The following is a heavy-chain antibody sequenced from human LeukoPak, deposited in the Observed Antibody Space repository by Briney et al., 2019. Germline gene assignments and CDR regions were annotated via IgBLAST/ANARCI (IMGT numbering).Heavy chain of an antibody. J-gene: IGHJ4*02. D-gene: IGHD4-17*01. CDR2: ISGSGGST. CDR3: AKTETTVTTFSHFDY. Sequence: GSLRLSCAASGFTFSSYAMSWVRQAPGKGLEWVSAISGSGGSTYYADSVKGRFTISRDNSKNTLYLQMNSLRAEDTAIYYCAKTETTVTTFSHFDYWGQGTLVTVSS. V-gene: IGHV3-23*01. CDR1: GFTFSSYA.